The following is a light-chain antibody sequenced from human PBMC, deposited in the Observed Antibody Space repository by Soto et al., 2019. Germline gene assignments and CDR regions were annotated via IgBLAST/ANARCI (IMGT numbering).Light chain of an antibody. CDR3: AAWDDRLSGPV. J-gene: IGLJ2*01. V-gene: IGLV1-47*02. CDR1: SSNIGSNY. Sequence: QSVLTQPPSASGTPGQRVTISCSGSSSNIGSNYIYWYQQIPGTAPTIVIYTNNQRPSGVPDRFSGSKSGTSASLAISGLRSEDEAVYYCAAWDDRLSGPVFDGGTKLTVL. CDR2: TNN.